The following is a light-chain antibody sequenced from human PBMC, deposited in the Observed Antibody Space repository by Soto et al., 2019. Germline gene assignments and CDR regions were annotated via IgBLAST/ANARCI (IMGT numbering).Light chain of an antibody. CDR1: SSDFNFYNY. V-gene: IGLV2-14*01. CDR3: SSFTGSTTVI. Sequence: QSVLTQPASVSGSPGQTITISCSGTSSDFNFYNYVSWYQHHPGKAPKLIIYGVSNRPSGVSSHFSGSKSGYTASLTISGLQPEDEADYYCSSFTGSTTVIFGGGTKLTV. CDR2: GVS. J-gene: IGLJ2*01.